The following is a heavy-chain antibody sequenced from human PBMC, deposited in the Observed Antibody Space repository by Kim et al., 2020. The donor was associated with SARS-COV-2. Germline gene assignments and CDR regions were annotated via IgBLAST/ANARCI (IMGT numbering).Heavy chain of an antibody. Sequence: RGSLRLSCAASGFTFSSYGMHWVRQAPGNGLEWVAVIWYDGSNKYYADSVKGRFTISRDNSKNTLYLQMNSLRAEDTAVYYCARDGDFYDSSGIDYWGQGTLVTVSS. J-gene: IGHJ4*02. V-gene: IGHV3-33*01. CDR3: ARDGDFYDSSGIDY. CDR2: IWYDGSNK. D-gene: IGHD3-22*01. CDR1: GFTFSSYG.